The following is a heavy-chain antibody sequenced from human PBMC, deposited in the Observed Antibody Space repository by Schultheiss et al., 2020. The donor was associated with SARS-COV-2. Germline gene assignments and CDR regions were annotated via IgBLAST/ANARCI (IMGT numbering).Heavy chain of an antibody. J-gene: IGHJ6*03. CDR2: IYSGGST. Sequence: GESLKISCAASGFTVSSNYMSWVRQAPGKGLEWVSVIYSGGSTYYADSVKGRFTISRDNSKNTLYLQMNSLRAEDTAVYYCARGWGSSLYYYYYMDVWGKGTTVTVSS. D-gene: IGHD6-6*01. V-gene: IGHV3-66*01. CDR3: ARGWGSSLYYYYYMDV. CDR1: GFTVSSNY.